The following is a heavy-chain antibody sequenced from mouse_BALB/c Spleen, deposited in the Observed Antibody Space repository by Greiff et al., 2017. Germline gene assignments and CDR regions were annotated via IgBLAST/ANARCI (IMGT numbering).Heavy chain of an antibody. J-gene: IGHJ3*01. CDR3: AREDFSAWFAY. D-gene: IGHD3-1*01. CDR1: GYTFTSYY. Sequence: VQLQQSGPELVKPGASVRISCKASGYTFTSYYIHWVKQRPGQGLEWIGWIYPGNVNTKYNEKFKGKATLTADKSSSTAYMQLSSLTSEDSAVYFCAREDFSAWFAYWGQGTLVTVSA. V-gene: IGHV1S56*01. CDR2: IYPGNVNT.